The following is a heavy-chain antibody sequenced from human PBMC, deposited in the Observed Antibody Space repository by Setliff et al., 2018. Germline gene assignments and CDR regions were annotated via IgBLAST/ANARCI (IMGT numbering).Heavy chain of an antibody. CDR3: ARTKGFVDGYLDP. Sequence: ASVKVSCKTSPYSFSGYYVHWVRQAPGQGLEWMGWINTNSGNTRYAQKFQGRVTMTRDTSISTAYMELSRLRSDDTAVYYCARTKGFVDGYLDPWGQGTLVTVSS. CDR1: PYSFSGYY. V-gene: IGHV1-2*02. J-gene: IGHJ5*02. D-gene: IGHD3-10*01. CDR2: INTNSGNT.